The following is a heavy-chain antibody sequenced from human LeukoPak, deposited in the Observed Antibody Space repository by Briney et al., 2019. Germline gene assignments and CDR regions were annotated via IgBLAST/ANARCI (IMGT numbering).Heavy chain of an antibody. Sequence: ASVKVSCKASGYTFTDCYMHWVRQAPGQGFEWMGWINPNDGDTNYAQKSQGRVTMTRDMSISTAHMEVSRLRSDDTAVYYCARANFLYCSSSTCLFDYWGQGTLVTVSS. CDR2: INPNDGDT. D-gene: IGHD2-2*01. V-gene: IGHV1-2*02. CDR1: GYTFTDCY. CDR3: ARANFLYCSSSTCLFDY. J-gene: IGHJ4*02.